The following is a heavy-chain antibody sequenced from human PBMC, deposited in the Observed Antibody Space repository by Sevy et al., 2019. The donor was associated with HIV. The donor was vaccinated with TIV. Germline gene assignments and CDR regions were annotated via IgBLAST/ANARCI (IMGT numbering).Heavy chain of an antibody. CDR3: AKDLRSLVAVVAPGGAFDI. Sequence: GGSLRLSCAASGFTFSSYVMSWVRQAPGKGLEWVSSISDIGGSTYYTDSVKGRFTISRDNSKNTLYLQMNSLSAEDTAVYYCAKDLRSLVAVVAPGGAFDIWGQGTMVTVSS. J-gene: IGHJ3*02. CDR2: ISDIGGST. CDR1: GFTFSSYV. V-gene: IGHV3-23*01. D-gene: IGHD2-15*01.